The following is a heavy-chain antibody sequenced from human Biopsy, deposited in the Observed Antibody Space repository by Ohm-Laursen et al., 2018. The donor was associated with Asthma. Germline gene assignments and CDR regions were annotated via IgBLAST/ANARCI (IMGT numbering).Heavy chain of an antibody. CDR2: IYYNGCD. Sequence: SETLSLTCSVSGGSVSTGSYYWSWIRQPPGKGLEWLGYIYYNGCDNYNPSLKSRVTISVDTSKNQFSLRLNSVTAADTAVYYCARGPNYHGSGRAPIGMDAWGQGTTVTVSS. D-gene: IGHD3-10*01. V-gene: IGHV4-61*01. CDR3: ARGPNYHGSGRAPIGMDA. J-gene: IGHJ6*02. CDR1: GGSVSTGSYY.